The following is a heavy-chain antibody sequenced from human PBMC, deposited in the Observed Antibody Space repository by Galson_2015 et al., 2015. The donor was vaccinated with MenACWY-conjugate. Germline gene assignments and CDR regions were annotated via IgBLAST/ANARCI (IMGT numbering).Heavy chain of an antibody. CDR3: ASSVYYGDYYFDY. V-gene: IGHV4-59*08. J-gene: IGHJ4*02. D-gene: IGHD4-17*01. Sequence: YIYYTGSTNYNPSLKSRVTISVDTSKNQFSLKLSSVTAADTAVYYCASSVYYGDYYFDYWGQGTLVTVSS. CDR2: IYYTGST.